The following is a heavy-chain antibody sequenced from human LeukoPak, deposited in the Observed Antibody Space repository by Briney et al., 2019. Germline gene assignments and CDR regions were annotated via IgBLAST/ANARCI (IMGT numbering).Heavy chain of an antibody. D-gene: IGHD6-13*01. CDR3: ARDNERAAAETDAFDI. Sequence: SETLSLTCTVSGGSISSYHWSWIRQPAGKGLEWIGRIYTSGSTNYNPSLKSRVTMSVDTSKNQFSLKLSSVTAADTAVYYCARDNERAAAETDAFDIWGQGTMVTVSS. V-gene: IGHV4-4*07. CDR2: IYTSGST. CDR1: GGSISSYH. J-gene: IGHJ3*02.